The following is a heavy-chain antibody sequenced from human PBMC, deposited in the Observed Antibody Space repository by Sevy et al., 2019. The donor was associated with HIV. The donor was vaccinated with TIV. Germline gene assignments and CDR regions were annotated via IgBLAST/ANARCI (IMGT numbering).Heavy chain of an antibody. Sequence: GGSLRLSCAPSGFTFSNYWMTWVRQAPGKGLEWVAHIKQDGSEKHYVDSVKGRFTISRDNSKNSVYLQMNSLRAEDTAVYFCAREGYYDYIWGSYRYFNDYWGQGTLVTVSS. V-gene: IGHV3-7*03. CDR3: AREGYYDYIWGSYRYFNDY. CDR1: GFTFSNYW. CDR2: IKQDGSEK. D-gene: IGHD3-16*02. J-gene: IGHJ4*02.